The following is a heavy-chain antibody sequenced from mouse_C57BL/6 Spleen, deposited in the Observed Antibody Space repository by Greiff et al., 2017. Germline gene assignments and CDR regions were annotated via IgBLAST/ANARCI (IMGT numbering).Heavy chain of an antibody. J-gene: IGHJ1*01. CDR3: ARGPPGYYGSSYGYFDV. Sequence: DVKLQESGPGMVKPSQSLSLTCTVTGYSITSGYDWHWIRHFPGNKLEWMGYISYSGSTNYNPSLKSRISITHDTSKNHFFLKLNSVTTEDTATYYCARGPPGYYGSSYGYFDVWGPGTTVTVSS. CDR2: ISYSGST. D-gene: IGHD1-1*01. V-gene: IGHV3-1*01. CDR1: GYSITSGYD.